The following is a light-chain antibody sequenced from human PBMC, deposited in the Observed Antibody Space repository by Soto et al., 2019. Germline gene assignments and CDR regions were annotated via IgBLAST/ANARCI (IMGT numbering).Light chain of an antibody. V-gene: IGKV3-20*01. CDR3: QQYGSSPWT. Sequence: EIVLTQSPGTLSLSPGERATLSCRASQSVSSGHLAWYQQKPGQAPRLLIYGVSSRATGIPARFSGSGSGTDFALTISRLEPEDFAVYYCQQYGSSPWTFGQGTKVDI. CDR2: GVS. J-gene: IGKJ1*01. CDR1: QSVSSGH.